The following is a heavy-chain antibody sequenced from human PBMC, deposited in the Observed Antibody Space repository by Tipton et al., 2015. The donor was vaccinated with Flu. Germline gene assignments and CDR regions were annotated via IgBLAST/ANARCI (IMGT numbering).Heavy chain of an antibody. Sequence: AVSGFTFSSYEINWVRQAPGKGLEWVSYITPSGTTKYYADAVKGRFTISRDNAKNSLYLQMNSLRAEDTAAYYCARGFIRLCDFWGRGTLVTVSS. D-gene: IGHD3-16*01. V-gene: IGHV3-48*03. CDR2: ITPSGTTK. CDR1: GFTFSSYE. J-gene: IGHJ4*02. CDR3: ARGFIRLCDF.